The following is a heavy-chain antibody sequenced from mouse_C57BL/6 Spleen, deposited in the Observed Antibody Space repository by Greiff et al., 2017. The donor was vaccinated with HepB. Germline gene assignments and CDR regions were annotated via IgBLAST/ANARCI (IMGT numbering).Heavy chain of an antibody. CDR3: ARRAYDYSYAMDY. Sequence: VQLQQSGPELVKPGASVKIPCKASGYTFTDYNMDWVKQSHGKSLEWIGDINPNNGGTIYNQKFKGKATLTVDKSSSTAYMELRSLTSEDTAVYYCARRAYDYSYAMDYWGQGTSVTVSS. D-gene: IGHD2-4*01. J-gene: IGHJ4*01. V-gene: IGHV1-18*01. CDR2: INPNNGGT. CDR1: GYTFTDYN.